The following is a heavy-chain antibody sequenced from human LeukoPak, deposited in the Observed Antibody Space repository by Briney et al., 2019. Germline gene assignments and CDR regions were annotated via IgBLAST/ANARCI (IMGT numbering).Heavy chain of an antibody. D-gene: IGHD2-21*02. CDR3: TANGDNSDF. CDR1: GFSLTDSS. Sequence: PGGSLRLSCAASGFSLTDSSVHWVRQASGKGLEWLGRIRDKASTYATAYAASVRGRFTISRDDSKHTAYLQMNSLKTDDTAVYYCTANGDNSDFRGQGTLVTVSS. J-gene: IGHJ4*02. V-gene: IGHV3-73*01. CDR2: IRDKASTYAT.